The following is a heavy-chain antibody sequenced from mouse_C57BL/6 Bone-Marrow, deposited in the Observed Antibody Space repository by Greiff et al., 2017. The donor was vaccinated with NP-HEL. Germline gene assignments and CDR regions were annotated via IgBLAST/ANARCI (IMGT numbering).Heavy chain of an antibody. CDR2: IDPANGNT. Sequence: EVQLQQSVAELVRPGASVKLSCTASGFNIKNTYMHWVKQRPEQGLEWIGRIDPANGNTKYAPKFQGKATITADTSSNTAYLQLSSLTSEDTAIYYCARVRRLRSTMITTGAMDYWGQGTSVTVSS. V-gene: IGHV14-3*01. D-gene: IGHD2-4*01. CDR3: ARVRRLRSTMITTGAMDY. CDR1: GFNIKNTY. J-gene: IGHJ4*01.